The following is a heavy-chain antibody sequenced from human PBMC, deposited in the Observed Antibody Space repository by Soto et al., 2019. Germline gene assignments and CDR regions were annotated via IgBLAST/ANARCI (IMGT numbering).Heavy chain of an antibody. J-gene: IGHJ5*02. CDR3: VRGLPGGFDP. CDR2: IGVVGDT. V-gene: IGHV3-13*01. CDR1: GFILSNYD. D-gene: IGHD3-10*01. Sequence: PGGSLRLSCAGSGFILSNYDVHWVRQTSGHGLEWVARIGVVGDTNYSGSVKGRFTISRQNARNSFFLQMNSLIAGDTAVYFCVRGLPGGFDPWGKGTLVTVSS.